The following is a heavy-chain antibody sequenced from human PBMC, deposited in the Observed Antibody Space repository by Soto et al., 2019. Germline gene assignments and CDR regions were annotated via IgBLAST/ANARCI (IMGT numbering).Heavy chain of an antibody. Sequence: EVQLVESGGGLVQPGGSLRLSCAASGFTFSSYWMHWVRQAPGKGLVWVSRINSDGSSTSYADSVKGRFTISRDNAKNTLYLQMNSLGAEDTAVYYCARVYCSGGSGYHLDYWGQGTLVTVSS. CDR1: GFTFSSYW. CDR2: INSDGSST. CDR3: ARVYCSGGSGYHLDY. D-gene: IGHD2-15*01. J-gene: IGHJ4*02. V-gene: IGHV3-74*01.